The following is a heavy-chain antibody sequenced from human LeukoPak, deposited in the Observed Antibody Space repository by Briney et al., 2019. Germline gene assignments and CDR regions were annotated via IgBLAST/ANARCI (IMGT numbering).Heavy chain of an antibody. V-gene: IGHV3-21*01. CDR1: GFTFSSYS. CDR2: ISSSSSYI. D-gene: IGHD5-18*01. J-gene: IGHJ4*02. Sequence: GGSLRLSCAASGFTFSSYSMNWVRQAPGKGLEWVSSISSSSSYIYYADSVEGRFTISRDNAKNSLYLQMNSLRAEDTAVYYCARERIGYGPDYWGQGTLVTVSS. CDR3: ARERIGYGPDY.